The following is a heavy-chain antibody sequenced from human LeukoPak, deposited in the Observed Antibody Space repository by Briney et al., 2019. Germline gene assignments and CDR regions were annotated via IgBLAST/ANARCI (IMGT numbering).Heavy chain of an antibody. V-gene: IGHV3-53*01. CDR2: IYTGTNT. Sequence: GGSLRLSCAASGFTVSDNYMSWVRQPPGKGLEWVSFIYTGTNTYYADSVKGRFTISRDNSKNTVVLQMDSLRVEDTAVYFCERDGGSGIRYDNYIYYGMDVWGQGTTVTVSS. CDR3: ERDGGSGIRYDNYIYYGMDV. J-gene: IGHJ6*02. CDR1: GFTVSDNY. D-gene: IGHD3-16*01.